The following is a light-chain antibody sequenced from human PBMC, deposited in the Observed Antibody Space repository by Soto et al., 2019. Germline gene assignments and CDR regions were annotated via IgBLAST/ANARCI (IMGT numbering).Light chain of an antibody. J-gene: IGLJ2*01. CDR2: SNN. V-gene: IGLV1-44*01. Sequence: QSVLTQPPSASGTPGPRVTISCSGSSSNIGSNTVNWYQQLPGTAPKLLIYSNNQRPSGVPDRFSGSKSGTSASLAISGLQSEDEADYYCAAWDDSLYVVFGGGTKVTVL. CDR3: AAWDDSLYVV. CDR1: SSNIGSNT.